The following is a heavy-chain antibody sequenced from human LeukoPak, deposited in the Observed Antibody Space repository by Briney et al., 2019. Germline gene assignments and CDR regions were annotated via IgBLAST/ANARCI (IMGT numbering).Heavy chain of an antibody. CDR2: ISGSGAST. J-gene: IGHJ4*02. CDR3: ARGGAGIAVAGTDFDY. Sequence: GGSLRLSCAASGFTFSTYGMTWVRQAPGKGLEWVSSISGSGASTYYADSVRGRLTISRDNSKNTVFLQMNSLRAEDMAVYYCARGGAGIAVAGTDFDYWGQGTLVTVSS. V-gene: IGHV3-23*01. CDR1: GFTFSTYG. D-gene: IGHD6-19*01.